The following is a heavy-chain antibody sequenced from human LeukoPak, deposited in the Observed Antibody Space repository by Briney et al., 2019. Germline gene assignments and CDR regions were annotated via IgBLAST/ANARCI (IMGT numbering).Heavy chain of an antibody. J-gene: IGHJ5*02. V-gene: IGHV4-34*01. D-gene: IGHD1-14*01. Sequence: SSETLSLTCAVYGVSLRAEFWSWIRQPPAKGLHSIGDIHPDGSTKYNPSLQSRVTISVDTSKNQFSLRLTSVTAADTAVYYCARAPDRIRFDPWGQGALVTVSS. CDR3: ARAPDRIRFDP. CDR1: GVSLRAEF. CDR2: IHPDGST.